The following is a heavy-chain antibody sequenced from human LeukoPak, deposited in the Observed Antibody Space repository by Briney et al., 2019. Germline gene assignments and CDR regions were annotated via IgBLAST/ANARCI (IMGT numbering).Heavy chain of an antibody. CDR2: INPNSGGT. D-gene: IGHD2-2*01. J-gene: IGHJ5*02. CDR3: ARGPTTYCSSTSCYVWFDP. Sequence: ASVKVSCKASGYTFTGYYMYWLRQAPGQGLEWMGWINPNSGGTSYAQKFQGRVTMTRDTSISTAYMELSRLRSGDTAVYYCARGPTTYCSSTSCYVWFDPWGQGTLVTVSS. CDR1: GYTFTGYY. V-gene: IGHV1-2*02.